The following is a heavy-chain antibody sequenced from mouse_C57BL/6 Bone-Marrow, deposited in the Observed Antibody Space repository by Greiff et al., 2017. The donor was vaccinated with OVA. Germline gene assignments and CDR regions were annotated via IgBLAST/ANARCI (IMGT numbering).Heavy chain of an antibody. V-gene: IGHV1-81*01. J-gene: IGHJ4*01. CDR2: IYPRSGDT. Sequence: QVQLQQSGAELARPGASVKLSCKASGYTFTSYGISWVKQSTGQGLEWIGEIYPRSGDTYYNEKFKGKATLTADKSSSTAYMELRSLTSEDSAVYFCARGYYVRYAMDYWGQGTSVTVSS. D-gene: IGHD2-3*01. CDR1: GYTFTSYG. CDR3: ARGYYVRYAMDY.